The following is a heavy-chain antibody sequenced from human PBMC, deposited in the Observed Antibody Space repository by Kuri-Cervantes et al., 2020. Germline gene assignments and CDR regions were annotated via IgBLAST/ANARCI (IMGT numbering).Heavy chain of an antibody. CDR1: GYTFTGYY. J-gene: IGHJ3*02. Sequence: ASVKVSCKASGYTFTGYYIHWVRQAPGQGLEWMGWINPNNGGTNYAQKFQGRVTMTRDTSVSTAYMELSSLRSDDTAVYYCARLLRSTIVVVPATLPRAFDIWGQGTMVTVSS. CDR2: INPNNGGT. D-gene: IGHD2-2*01. CDR3: ARLLRSTIVVVPATLPRAFDI. V-gene: IGHV1-2*02.